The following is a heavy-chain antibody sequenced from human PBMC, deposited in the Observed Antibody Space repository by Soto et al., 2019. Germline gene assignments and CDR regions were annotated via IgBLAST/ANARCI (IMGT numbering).Heavy chain of an antibody. V-gene: IGHV3-30-3*01. CDR2: ILYDGNDK. J-gene: IGHJ3*02. Sequence: QVQLVESGGGVVQSGRSLRLSCAASGFTFSNYAMHWVRQAPGKGLQWVAIILYDGNDKYYADSGKGRFTISRDNSKNRLYLQMSRRRAEDTAVYYCARGHDILTGVPPDPFDIWGQGTKVTVSS. CDR3: ARGHDILTGVPPDPFDI. CDR1: GFTFSNYA. D-gene: IGHD3-9*01.